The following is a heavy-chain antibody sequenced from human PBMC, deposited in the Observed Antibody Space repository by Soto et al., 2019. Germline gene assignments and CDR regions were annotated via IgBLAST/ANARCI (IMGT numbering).Heavy chain of an antibody. CDR3: ARGFWFGESPYYYYYMDV. J-gene: IGHJ6*03. CDR2: MNPNSGNT. Sequence: ASVKVSCKASGYTFTSYYMHWVRQAPGQGLEWMGWMNPNSGNTGYAQKFQGRVTMTRNTSISTAYMELSSLRSEDTAVYYCARGFWFGESPYYYYYMDVWGKGTTVTVSS. CDR1: GYTFTSYY. D-gene: IGHD3-10*01. V-gene: IGHV1-8*02.